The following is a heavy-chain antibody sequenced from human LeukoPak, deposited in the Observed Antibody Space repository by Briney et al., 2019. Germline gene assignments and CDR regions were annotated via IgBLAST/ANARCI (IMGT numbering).Heavy chain of an antibody. CDR2: IYTSGST. V-gene: IGHV4-4*07. Sequence: PSETLSLTCTVSGVSISSYYWSWIRQPAGKGLEWIGRIYTSGSTNYNPSLKSRVTMSVDTSKNQFSLKLSSVTAADTAVYYCARETYSYGLEGGAFDNGGQGTMVTVSS. D-gene: IGHD5-18*01. J-gene: IGHJ3*02. CDR1: GVSISSYY. CDR3: ARETYSYGLEGGAFDN.